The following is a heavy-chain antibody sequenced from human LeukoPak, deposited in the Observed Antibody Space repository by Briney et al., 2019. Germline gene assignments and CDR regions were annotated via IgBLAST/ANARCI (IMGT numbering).Heavy chain of an antibody. J-gene: IGHJ4*02. D-gene: IGHD3-22*01. CDR1: GGSISSGGYF. CDR3: ARVVVITRTGDAGYFDY. CDR2: IYHSGST. V-gene: IGHV4-30-2*01. Sequence: PSQTLSLTCAVSGGSISSGGYFWSWIRQPPGKGLEWIGYIYHSGSTYYNPSLKSRVTISVDRSKNQFSLKLSSVTAADTAVYYCARVVVITRTGDAGYFDYWGQGTLVTASS.